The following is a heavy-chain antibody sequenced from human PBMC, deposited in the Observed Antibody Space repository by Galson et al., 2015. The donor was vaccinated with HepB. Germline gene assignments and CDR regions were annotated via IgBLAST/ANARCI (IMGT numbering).Heavy chain of an antibody. CDR1: GGTFSSYA. D-gene: IGHD6-19*01. CDR2: IIPIFGTA. CDR3: ARGDSSGWYQLGLGWFDP. V-gene: IGHV1-69*13. J-gene: IGHJ5*02. Sequence: SVKVSCKASGGTFSSYAISWVRQAPGQGLEWMGGIIPIFGTANYAQKFQGRVTITADESTSTAYMELSSLRSEDTAVYYCARGDSSGWYQLGLGWFDPWGQGTLVTVSS.